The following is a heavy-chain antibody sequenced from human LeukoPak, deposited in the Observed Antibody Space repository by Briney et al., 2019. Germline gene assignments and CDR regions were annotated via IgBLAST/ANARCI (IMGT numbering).Heavy chain of an antibody. CDR3: ARDRGWQQSDY. CDR2: IKADGSGK. CDR1: GFTFSTSW. D-gene: IGHD5-24*01. J-gene: IGHJ4*01. V-gene: IGHV3-7*01. Sequence: GGSLRLSCVASGFTFSTSWMTWVRQAPGMGLERVANIKADGSGKYYVDSVRGRFSISRDNAKNSLYLELNNLRAEDTGVYFCARDRGWQQSDYWGQGTLVTVSS.